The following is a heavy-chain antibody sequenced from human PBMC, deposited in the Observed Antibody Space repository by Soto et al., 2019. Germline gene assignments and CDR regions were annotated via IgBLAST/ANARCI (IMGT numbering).Heavy chain of an antibody. CDR2: VSAGGDMT. J-gene: IGHJ6*02. CDR1: GFTFSSYA. CDR3: ARGDRGGSGSPASYYCSGFDV. Sequence: DVQLLESGGDLVQPGGSLRLSCAASGFTFSSYAMSWVRQATGKGLEWVSSVSAGGDMTYYSDSVKGRFTISRDNANIALFQQMNSLRAEDTALYYCARGDRGGSGSPASYYCSGFDVWGQGTTVTVSS. V-gene: IGHV3-23*01. D-gene: IGHD3-10*01.